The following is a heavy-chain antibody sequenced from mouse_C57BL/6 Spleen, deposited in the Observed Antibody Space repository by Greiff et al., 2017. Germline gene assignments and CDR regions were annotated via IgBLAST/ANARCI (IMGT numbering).Heavy chain of an antibody. CDR3: ARRVGGNYADY. V-gene: IGHV1-66*01. CDR2: IYPGSGNT. D-gene: IGHD1-1*02. CDR1: GYSFTSYY. Sequence: QVQLKESGPELVKPGASVKISCKASGYSFTSYYIHWVKQRPGQGLEWIGWIYPGSGNTKYNEKFKGKATLTADTSSSTAYMQLSSLTSEDSAVYYCARRVGGNYADYWGQGTTLTVSS. J-gene: IGHJ2*01.